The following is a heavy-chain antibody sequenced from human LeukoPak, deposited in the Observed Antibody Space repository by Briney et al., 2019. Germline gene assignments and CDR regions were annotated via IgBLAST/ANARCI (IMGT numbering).Heavy chain of an antibody. CDR1: GGTFSSYA. CDR2: IIPIFGTA. J-gene: IGHJ4*02. CDR3: ARAIYMVRGSYFDY. Sequence: ASVKVSCKASGGTFSSYAISWVRQAPGQGLEWMGGIIPIFGTANYAQKFQGRVTITADKSTSTAYMELSSLRSDDTAVYYCARAIYMVRGSYFDYWGQGTLVTVSS. D-gene: IGHD3-10*01. V-gene: IGHV1-69*06.